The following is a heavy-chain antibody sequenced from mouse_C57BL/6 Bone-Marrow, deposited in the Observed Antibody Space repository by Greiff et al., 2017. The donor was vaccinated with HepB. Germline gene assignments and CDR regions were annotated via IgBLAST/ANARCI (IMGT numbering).Heavy chain of an antibody. J-gene: IGHJ2*01. CDR3: ARYTRDFDY. V-gene: IGHV7-3*01. Sequence: EVKLQESGGGLVQPGGSLSLSCAASGFTFTDYYMSWVRQPPGKALEWLGFIRNKANGYTTEYSASVKGRFTISRDNSQSILYLQMNALRAEDSATYYCARYTRDFDYWGQGTTLTVSS. CDR1: GFTFTDYY. CDR2: IRNKANGYTT.